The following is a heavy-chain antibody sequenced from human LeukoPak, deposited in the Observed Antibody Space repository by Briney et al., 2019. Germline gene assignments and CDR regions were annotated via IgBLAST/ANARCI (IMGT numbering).Heavy chain of an antibody. J-gene: IGHJ6*04. V-gene: IGHV4-4*02. CDR2: IYHSGST. Sequence: SETLSLTCAVSGGSISSSNWWSWVRQLPGKGLEWIGEIYHSGSTNYNPSLKSRVTISVDKSKNQFSLKLSSVTAADTAVYYCARGDIVVVPAANNGGDYYYGMDVWGKGTTVTVSS. CDR1: GGSISSSNW. CDR3: ARGDIVVVPAANNGGDYYYGMDV. D-gene: IGHD2-2*01.